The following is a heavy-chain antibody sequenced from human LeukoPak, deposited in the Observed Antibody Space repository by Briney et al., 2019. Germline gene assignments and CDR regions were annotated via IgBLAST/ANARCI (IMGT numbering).Heavy chain of an antibody. V-gene: IGHV1-18*01. D-gene: IGHD3-10*01. CDR1: GYSFTSYG. J-gene: IGHJ3*02. CDR2: ISVFNGNT. CDR3: ARDITLVRGLGDAFDI. Sequence: ASVKVSCKASGYSFTSYGVRWVRQAPGQGLEWMGWISVFNGNTKYAQKFQGRVTMTTDTSTSTVYMELRSLRSDDTAVYYCARDITLVRGLGDAFDIWGQGTMVTVSS.